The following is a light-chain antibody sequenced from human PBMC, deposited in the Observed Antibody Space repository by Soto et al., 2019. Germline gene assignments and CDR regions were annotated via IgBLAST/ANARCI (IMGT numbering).Light chain of an antibody. J-gene: IGKJ1*01. V-gene: IGKV1-5*01. CDR1: QTITNW. Sequence: DIQMTQSPSILSAYVGDRVTITCRSSQTITNWLAWYQQKPGKAPRLLIYDASSLESWVPSRFSGSGSGTEFTLTISSLQSEDFATYYCQQYKSFWTFGQGTKVE. CDR2: DAS. CDR3: QQYKSFWT.